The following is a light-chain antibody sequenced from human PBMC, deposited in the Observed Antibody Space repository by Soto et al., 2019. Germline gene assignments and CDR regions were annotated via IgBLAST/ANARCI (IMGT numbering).Light chain of an antibody. J-gene: IGLJ2*01. CDR2: LNSDGSH. Sequence: QPVLTQSPSASASLGASVKLTCTLSSGHSSYAIAWHQQQPEKGPRYLMKLNSDGSHSKGDGIPDRFSGSSSGAERYLTISSLQSDDEADYYGQTWVTGTVVFGGGTKLTVL. CDR1: SGHSSYA. CDR3: QTWVTGTVV. V-gene: IGLV4-69*01.